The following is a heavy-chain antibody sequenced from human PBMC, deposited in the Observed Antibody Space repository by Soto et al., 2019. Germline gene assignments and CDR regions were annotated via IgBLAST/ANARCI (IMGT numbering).Heavy chain of an antibody. D-gene: IGHD6-19*01. CDR1: GGSISSYY. V-gene: IGHV4-59*01. Sequence: LSLTCTVSGGSISSYYWSWIRQPPGKGLEWIGYIYYSGSTNYNPSLKSRVTISVDTSKNQFSLKLSSVTAADTAVYYCARGHRYSSGWSNYYHYGMDVWGQGTTVTVSS. CDR3: ARGHRYSSGWSNYYHYGMDV. CDR2: IYYSGST. J-gene: IGHJ6*02.